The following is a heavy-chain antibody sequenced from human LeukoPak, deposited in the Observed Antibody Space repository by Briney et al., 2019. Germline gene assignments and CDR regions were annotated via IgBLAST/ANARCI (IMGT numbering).Heavy chain of an antibody. J-gene: IGHJ4*02. Sequence: ASETLSLTCTASGGSISSYYWSWIRQPPGKGLEWIGYIYYSGSTNYNPSLKSRVTISVDTSKNQFSLKLSSMTAADTAVYYCVRLRYFDWLLWDWGQGTLVTVSS. CDR2: IYYSGST. V-gene: IGHV4-59*12. D-gene: IGHD3-9*01. CDR1: GGSISSYY. CDR3: VRLRYFDWLLWD.